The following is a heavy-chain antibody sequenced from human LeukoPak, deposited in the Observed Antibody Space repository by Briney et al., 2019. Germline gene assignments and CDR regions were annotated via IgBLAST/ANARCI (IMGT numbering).Heavy chain of an antibody. J-gene: IGHJ4*02. CDR1: GGTFSSYA. D-gene: IGHD6-19*01. Sequence: ASVKVSCKASGGTFSSYAISWVRQAPGQGLEWMGGIIPIFGTANYAQKFQGRVTITADESTSTAYMELSSLRSEDTAVYYCARGSYPGWYNGEFDYWGQGTLVPVSS. CDR2: IIPIFGTA. CDR3: ARGSYPGWYNGEFDY. V-gene: IGHV1-69*01.